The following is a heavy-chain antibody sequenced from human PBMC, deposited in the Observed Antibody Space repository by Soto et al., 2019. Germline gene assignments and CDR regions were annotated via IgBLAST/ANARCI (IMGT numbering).Heavy chain of an antibody. D-gene: IGHD3-10*01. J-gene: IGHJ5*01. CDR3: QIVRGGLFIMAT. V-gene: IGHV4-4*02. CDR1: GGTITNTPR. CDR2: IYHNGTT. Sequence: VSGGTITNTPRCSWVRQAPGKGLEWIGEIYHNGTTNYNPSLESRVTMSVDKSKNQFSLNLRSMTAADTVGYYCQIVRGGLFIMATWCQG.